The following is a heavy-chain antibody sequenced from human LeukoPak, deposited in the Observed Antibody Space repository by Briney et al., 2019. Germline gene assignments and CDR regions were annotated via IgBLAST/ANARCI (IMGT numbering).Heavy chain of an antibody. D-gene: IGHD3-3*01. CDR2: IYSGGST. Sequence: GGSLRLSCAASGSTVSSNYMSWVRQAPGKGLEWVSVIYSGGSTYYADSVKGRFTISRDNSKNTLYLQMNSLRAEDTAAYYCAKLRDYDFWTGYHRYLDYWGQGTLVTVSS. V-gene: IGHV3-53*01. CDR1: GSTVSSNY. J-gene: IGHJ4*02. CDR3: AKLRDYDFWTGYHRYLDY.